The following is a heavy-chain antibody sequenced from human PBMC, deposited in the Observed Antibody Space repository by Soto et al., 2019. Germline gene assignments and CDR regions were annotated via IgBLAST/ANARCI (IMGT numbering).Heavy chain of an antibody. CDR1: GGSFRGYY. CDR3: ASVVLRFLEWLTVAKGYYYSMDV. Sequence: QVQLQQWGAGLLKPSETLSLTCAVYGGSFRGYYWTWIRQPPGKGLEWMGELNHSGSTNYNPSLKSRVTISVDTSKSQFGLDLSAVTAADSAVYTCASVVLRFLEWLTVAKGYYYSMDVWVNGSMDYVSS. CDR2: LNHSGST. V-gene: IGHV4-34*01. J-gene: IGHJ6*03. D-gene: IGHD3-3*01.